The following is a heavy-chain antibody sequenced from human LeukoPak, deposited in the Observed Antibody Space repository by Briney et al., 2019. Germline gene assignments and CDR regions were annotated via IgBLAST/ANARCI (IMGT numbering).Heavy chain of an antibody. J-gene: IGHJ4*02. CDR3: ARVATYYYDSRGYVYYFDY. Sequence: SVKVSCKASGYTFTASYMHWVRQAPGQGLEWMGWINPNSGGKNYAQKFQGRVTMTRDTAISTAYVELSRLRSDDTAVYYCARVATYYYDSRGYVYYFDYWGQGTLVTVSS. CDR1: GYTFTASY. V-gene: IGHV1-2*02. CDR2: INPNSGGK. D-gene: IGHD3-22*01.